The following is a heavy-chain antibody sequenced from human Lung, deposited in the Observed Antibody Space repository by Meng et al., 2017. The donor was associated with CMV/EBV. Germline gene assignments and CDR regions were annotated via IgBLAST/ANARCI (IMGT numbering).Heavy chain of an antibody. J-gene: IGHJ6*01. D-gene: IGHD6-6*01. Sequence: GESLKISCAASGFTCSSDWMSWVRQAPGKGLEWVANIKQDGSEKYYVDSVKGRFTISRDNAKNSLYLQMNSLRAEDTAVYYCARDSKISSGSSSYYYYYGMDVWGQGNTVNVSS. CDR1: GFTCSSDW. CDR2: IKQDGSEK. CDR3: ARDSKISSGSSSYYYYYGMDV. V-gene: IGHV3-7*01.